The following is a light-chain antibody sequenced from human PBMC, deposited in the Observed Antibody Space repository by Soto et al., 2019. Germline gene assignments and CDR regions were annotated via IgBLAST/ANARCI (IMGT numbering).Light chain of an antibody. CDR2: GAS. Sequence: ETVLTQSPGTLSLSPGEGATLSCRASQSVRSTYLVWYQQKPGQAPRLLIYGASNRATGIPDRFSGGGCGTDFTLTISRLEPEDFAVYYCQQYGSSPITFGQGTRLEIK. V-gene: IGKV3-20*01. J-gene: IGKJ5*01. CDR1: QSVRSTY. CDR3: QQYGSSPIT.